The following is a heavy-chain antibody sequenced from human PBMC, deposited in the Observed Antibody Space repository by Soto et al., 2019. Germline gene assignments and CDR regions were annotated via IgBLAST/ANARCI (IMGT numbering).Heavy chain of an antibody. Sequence: SETLSLTCTVSGGSISSGDYYWSWIRQPPGKGLEWIGYIYYSGSTYYNPSLKSRVTISVDTSKNQFSLKLSSVTAADTAVYYCARRRDGYRFDYWGQGTLVTVSS. D-gene: IGHD5-12*01. CDR1: GGSISSGDYY. J-gene: IGHJ4*02. CDR3: ARRRDGYRFDY. CDR2: IYYSGST. V-gene: IGHV4-30-4*01.